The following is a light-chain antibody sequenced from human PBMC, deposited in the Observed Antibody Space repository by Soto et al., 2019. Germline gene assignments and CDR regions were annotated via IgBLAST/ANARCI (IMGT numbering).Light chain of an antibody. CDR1: QSISSY. Sequence: DIQMTQSPSSRSASVGDRVTITCRESQSISSYLNWYQQKPGKAPKLLIYAASSLQSGVPSRFSGSGSGTDFTLTISSLQPEDFATYYCQQSYSIPQTFGQGTKVEIK. CDR3: QQSYSIPQT. V-gene: IGKV1-39*01. CDR2: AAS. J-gene: IGKJ1*01.